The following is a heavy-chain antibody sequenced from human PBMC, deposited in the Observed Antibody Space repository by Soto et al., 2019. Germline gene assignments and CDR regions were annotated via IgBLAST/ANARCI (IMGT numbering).Heavy chain of an antibody. CDR3: ARWSRPFDY. CDR2: INQDGSEK. J-gene: IGHJ4*02. CDR1: GFTFSIYW. V-gene: IGHV3-7*01. Sequence: GGSLRLSCAASGFTFSIYWMSWVRQAPGKGLECVANINQDGSEKYYVDSVKGRFTISRDNAKNSLYLQMSSLRAEDTAVYYCARWSRPFDYCGQGTVVNVSS.